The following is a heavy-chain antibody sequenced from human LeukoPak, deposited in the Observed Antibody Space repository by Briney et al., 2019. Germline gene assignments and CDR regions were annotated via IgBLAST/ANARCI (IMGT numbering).Heavy chain of an antibody. CDR1: GFTFSSYD. CDR2: IGTAGDT. D-gene: IGHD2-15*01. CDR3: AKDGFTDIVVVVPFDY. J-gene: IGHJ4*02. V-gene: IGHV3-13*01. Sequence: GGSLRLSCAASGFTFSSYDMHWVRQATGKGLEWVSAIGTAGDTYYPGSVKGRFTISRENAKNSLYLQMNSLRAGDTAVYYCAKDGFTDIVVVVPFDYWGQGTLVTVSS.